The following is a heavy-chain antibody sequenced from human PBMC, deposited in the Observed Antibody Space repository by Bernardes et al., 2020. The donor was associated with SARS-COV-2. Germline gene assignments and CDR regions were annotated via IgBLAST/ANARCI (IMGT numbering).Heavy chain of an antibody. J-gene: IGHJ4*02. D-gene: IGHD2-15*01. CDR2: INHSGGT. V-gene: IGHV4-34*01. CDR1: GGSFSGY. Sequence: LSLTCSVYGGSFSGYWSWIRQPPGKGLEWIGEINHSGGTKYNPSLKSRVSISVDTSKNQFSLRLNSVTAADTAVYYCTRHGGRHFDFWDQGTLVTVSS. CDR3: TRHGGRHFDF.